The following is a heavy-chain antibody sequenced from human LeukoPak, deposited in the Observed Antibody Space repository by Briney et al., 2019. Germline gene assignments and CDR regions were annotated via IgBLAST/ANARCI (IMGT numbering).Heavy chain of an antibody. Sequence: GGSLRLSCVASGFTFGTYGMHWVRQAPGKGLEWVAFIRFDGSHKYHADSVRGRFTISRDNSKNTVHLQMNSLRVDDTAVYYCARDTSYFDYWGQGTLVTVSS. CDR3: ARDTSYFDY. CDR1: GFTFGTYG. V-gene: IGHV3-30*02. CDR2: IRFDGSHK. J-gene: IGHJ4*02.